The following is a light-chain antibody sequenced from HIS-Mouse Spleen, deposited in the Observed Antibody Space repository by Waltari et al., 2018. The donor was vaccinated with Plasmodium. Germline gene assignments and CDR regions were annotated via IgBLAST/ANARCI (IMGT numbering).Light chain of an antibody. CDR3: QQYNNWSFT. J-gene: IGKJ3*01. Sequence: EIVMTQSPATLSVPPGERATLSCRASQSVSSNLAGYQQKPGQAPRLLIYGASTRATGIPARFSGSGSGTEFTLTISSLQSEDFAVYYCQQYNNWSFTFGPGTIVDIK. CDR2: GAS. V-gene: IGKV3-15*01. CDR1: QSVSSN.